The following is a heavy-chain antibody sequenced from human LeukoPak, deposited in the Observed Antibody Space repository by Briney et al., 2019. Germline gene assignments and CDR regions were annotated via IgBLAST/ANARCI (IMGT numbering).Heavy chain of an antibody. J-gene: IGHJ4*02. Sequence: PSETLSLTCTVSGGSTSSYYWSWIRQPPGKGLEWIGYIYTSGSTNYNPSLKSRVTISVDTSKNQFSLKLSSVTAADTAVYYCASIKYSSDGSYYFDYWGQGTLVTVSS. D-gene: IGHD6-25*01. CDR1: GGSTSSYY. CDR3: ASIKYSSDGSYYFDY. CDR2: IYTSGST. V-gene: IGHV4-4*09.